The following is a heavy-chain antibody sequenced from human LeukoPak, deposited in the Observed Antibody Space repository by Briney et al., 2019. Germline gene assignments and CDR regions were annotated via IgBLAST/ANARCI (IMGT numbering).Heavy chain of an antibody. D-gene: IGHD4-17*01. CDR2: IYYSGST. J-gene: IGHJ5*02. V-gene: IGHV4-39*01. CDR1: GGSISSSSYY. CDR3: ARHGTPQPYGDYALNWFDP. Sequence: PSETLSLTCTVSGGSISSSSYYWGWIRQPPGKGLEWIGSIYYSGSTYYNPSLKSRVTISVDTSKNQFSLKLSSVTAADTAVYYCARHGTPQPYGDYALNWFDPWGQGTLVTVSS.